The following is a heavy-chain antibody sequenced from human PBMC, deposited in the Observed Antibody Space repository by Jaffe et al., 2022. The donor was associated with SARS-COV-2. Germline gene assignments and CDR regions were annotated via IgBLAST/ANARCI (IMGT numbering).Heavy chain of an antibody. CDR3: VRDYDILSGFPTFDY. D-gene: IGHD3-9*01. Sequence: QVQLVQSGAEVKKPGASVKVSCKASGYTFTSYGVSWVRQAPGQGLEWLGWISGYNGNTNYAQKLQGRVTMTTETSTTTAYMELRSLRSDDTAVYFCVRDYDILSGFPTFDYWGQGTLVTVSS. J-gene: IGHJ4*02. V-gene: IGHV1-18*01. CDR1: GYTFTSYG. CDR2: ISGYNGNT.